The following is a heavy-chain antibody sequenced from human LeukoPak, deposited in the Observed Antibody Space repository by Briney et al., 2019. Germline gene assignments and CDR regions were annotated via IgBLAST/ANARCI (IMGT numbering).Heavy chain of an antibody. J-gene: IGHJ4*02. CDR1: GGSFSGYY. CDR2: INHSGST. CDR3: AREGTVTTSY. Sequence: PSQTLSLTCAVYGGSFSGYYCSWIRQPPGKGLEWIGEINHSGSTNYNPSLKSRVTISVDTSKNQFSLKLSSVTAADTAVYYCAREGTVTTSYWGQGTLVTVSS. D-gene: IGHD4-11*01. V-gene: IGHV4-34*01.